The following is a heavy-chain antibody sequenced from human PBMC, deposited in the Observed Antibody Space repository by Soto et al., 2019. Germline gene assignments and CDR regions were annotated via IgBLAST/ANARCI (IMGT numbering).Heavy chain of an antibody. CDR2: IIPIFGTA. Sequence: GASVKVSCKASGGTFSSYAISWVRQAPGQGLEWMGGIIPIFGTANYAQKFQGRVTITADESTSTAYMELSSLRSEVTAVYYCARGGEMAKSPLGYYYYGMDVWG. CDR3: ARGGEMAKSPLGYYYYGMDV. CDR1: GGTFSSYA. D-gene: IGHD2-21*01. V-gene: IGHV1-69*13. J-gene: IGHJ6*02.